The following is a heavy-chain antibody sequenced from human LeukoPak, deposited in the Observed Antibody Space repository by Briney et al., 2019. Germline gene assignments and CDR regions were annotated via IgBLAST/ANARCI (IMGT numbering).Heavy chain of an antibody. J-gene: IGHJ3*02. CDR3: ARSVTIFGVVTDAFDI. V-gene: IGHV4-38-2*02. D-gene: IGHD3-3*01. CDR1: GYSISSGYY. CDR2: IYHSGST. Sequence: SETLSLTCTVSGYSISSGYYWGWIRQPPGKGLEWIGSIYHSGSTYYNPSLKSRVTISVGTSKNQFSLKLSSVTAADTAVYYCARSVTIFGVVTDAFDIWGQGTMVTVSS.